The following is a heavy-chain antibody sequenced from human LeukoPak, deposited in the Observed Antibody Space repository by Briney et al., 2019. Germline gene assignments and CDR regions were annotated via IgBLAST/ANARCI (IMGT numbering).Heavy chain of an antibody. Sequence: GGSLRLSCAASGFTFSSYAMHWVRQAPGKGLEWVAVISYDGSNKYYADSVKGRFTISRDNSKNTLYLQMNSLRAEDTAVYYCAKDRDIVVVPAAPGGLDYWGQGTLVTVSS. CDR2: ISYDGSNK. J-gene: IGHJ4*02. CDR1: GFTFSSYA. CDR3: AKDRDIVVVPAAPGGLDY. D-gene: IGHD2-2*01. V-gene: IGHV3-30-3*01.